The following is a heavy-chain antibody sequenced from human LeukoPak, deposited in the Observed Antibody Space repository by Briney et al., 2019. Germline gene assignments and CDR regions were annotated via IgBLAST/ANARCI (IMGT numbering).Heavy chain of an antibody. CDR3: ARDRIVGATRGSAFDI. Sequence: ASVKASCKASGYTFTSYYMHWVRQAPGQGLEWMGIINPSGGSTSYAQKFQGRVTMTRDTSTSTVYMELSSLRSEDTAVYYCARDRIVGATRGSAFDIWGQGTMVTVSS. V-gene: IGHV1-46*01. D-gene: IGHD1-26*01. CDR2: INPSGGST. CDR1: GYTFTSYY. J-gene: IGHJ3*02.